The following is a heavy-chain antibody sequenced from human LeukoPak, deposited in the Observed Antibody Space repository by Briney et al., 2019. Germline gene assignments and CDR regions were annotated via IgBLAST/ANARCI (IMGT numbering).Heavy chain of an antibody. CDR3: ARDTSVDYYYDSSGYLDY. J-gene: IGHJ4*02. Sequence: ASVTVSFKASVYTFTSYYMHWVRQPPGQGLEWMGIINNRGGRTSYEQKFQGRVIMTRDTSTSTVYMELSSLRSEDTAVYYCARDTSVDYYYDSSGYLDYWGQGTLVTVSS. D-gene: IGHD3-22*01. CDR2: INNRGGRT. CDR1: VYTFTSYY. V-gene: IGHV1-46*01.